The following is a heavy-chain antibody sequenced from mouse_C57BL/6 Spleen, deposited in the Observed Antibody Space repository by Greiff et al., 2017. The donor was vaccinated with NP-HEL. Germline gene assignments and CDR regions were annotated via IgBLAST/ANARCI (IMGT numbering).Heavy chain of an antibody. CDR1: GYAFTNYL. Sequence: QVQLQQSGAELVRPGTSVKVSCKASGYAFTNYLIEWVKQRPGQGLEWIGVINPGSGGTNYNEKFMGKATTTEDKSSSNAYMKLSSLTSEDSAIYFGARTGIYYDYDGFAYWGQGTLVTVSA. V-gene: IGHV1-54*01. CDR2: INPGSGGT. J-gene: IGHJ3*01. CDR3: ARTGIYYDYDGFAY. D-gene: IGHD2-4*01.